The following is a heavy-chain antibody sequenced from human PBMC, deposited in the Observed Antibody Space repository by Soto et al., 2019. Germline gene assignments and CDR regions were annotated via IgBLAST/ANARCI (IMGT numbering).Heavy chain of an antibody. V-gene: IGHV1-18*04. J-gene: IGHJ6*02. Sequence: ASVKVSCKASGYTFTSYGISWVRQAPGQGLEWMGWISAYNGNTNYAQKLRGRVTMTTDTSTSTAYMELRSLRSDDTAVYYCAIRLRWGGLSLSRGGDYYGMDVGGQGPTVTVSS. D-gene: IGHD3-16*02. CDR3: AIRLRWGGLSLSRGGDYYGMDV. CDR2: ISAYNGNT. CDR1: GYTFTSYG.